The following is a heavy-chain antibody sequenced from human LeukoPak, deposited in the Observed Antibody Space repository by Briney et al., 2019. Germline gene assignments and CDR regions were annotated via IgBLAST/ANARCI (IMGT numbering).Heavy chain of an antibody. Sequence: GASVKVSCKASGYSFVGYGITWVRQAPGQGLEWMGWISAYNGNTNYAQKLQGRVTMTTDTSTSTAYMELRSLRSDDTAVYYCAREGLVVPLDYWGQGTLVTVSS. CDR3: AREGLVVPLDY. CDR1: GYSFVGYG. D-gene: IGHD2-15*01. J-gene: IGHJ4*02. CDR2: ISAYNGNT. V-gene: IGHV1-18*01.